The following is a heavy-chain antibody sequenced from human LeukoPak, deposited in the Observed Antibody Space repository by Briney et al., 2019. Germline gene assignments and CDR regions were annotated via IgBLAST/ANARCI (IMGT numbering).Heavy chain of an antibody. J-gene: IGHJ4*02. CDR1: GFTFRSYG. CDR3: AKDHSSGWYYSDY. V-gene: IGHV3-30*02. CDR2: IRYGGSNK. Sequence: PVGSLRLSCAASGFTFRSYGLHWVRQAPGRGLEWVAFIRYGGSNKYYADSVKGRFTISRDNSKSTLYLQMDSLRVEDTAVYYCAKDHSSGWYYSDYWGQGTLVTVSS. D-gene: IGHD6-19*01.